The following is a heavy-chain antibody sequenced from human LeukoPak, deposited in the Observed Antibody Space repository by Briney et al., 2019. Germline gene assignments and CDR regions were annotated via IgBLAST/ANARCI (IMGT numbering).Heavy chain of an antibody. Sequence: GGSLRLSCGASGFTFSNYGMLWVRQAPGKGLEWVAFIRYDGNNKLYADSVKGRFTISRDNAKNTLYLQMNSLRAEDTAVYYCARGSSSWYGGLGYWGQGTLVTVSS. CDR3: ARGSSSWYGGLGY. CDR2: IRYDGNNK. V-gene: IGHV3-30*02. CDR1: GFTFSNYG. D-gene: IGHD6-13*01. J-gene: IGHJ4*02.